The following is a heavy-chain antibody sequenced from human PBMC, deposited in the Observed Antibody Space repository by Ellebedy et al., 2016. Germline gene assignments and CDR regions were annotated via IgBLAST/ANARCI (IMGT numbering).Heavy chain of an antibody. CDR1: GYTFTGYY. CDR2: IIPIFGTA. V-gene: IGHV1-69*13. J-gene: IGHJ6*03. CDR3: ARVVHEYYYYYMDV. Sequence: SVKVSXXASGYTFTGYYMHWVRQAPGQGLEWMGWIIPIFGTANYAQKFQGRVTITADESTSTAYMELSSLRSEDTAVYYCARVVHEYYYYYMDVWGKGTTVTASS. D-gene: IGHD2-15*01.